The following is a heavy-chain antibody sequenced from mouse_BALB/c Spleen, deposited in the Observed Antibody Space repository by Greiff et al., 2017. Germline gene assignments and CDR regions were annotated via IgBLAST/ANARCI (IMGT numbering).Heavy chain of an antibody. J-gene: IGHJ2*01. CDR2: FHPYNDDT. CDR1: GYTFTTYP. Sequence: VKLQESGAELVKPGASVKMSCKAFGYTFTTYPIEWMKQNHGKSLEWIGNFHPYNDDTKYNEKFKGTAKLTVEKSSSTVYLELSRLTSDDSAVYYCARRITTVVEDYFDYWGQGTTLTVSS. D-gene: IGHD1-1*01. CDR3: ARRITTVVEDYFDY. V-gene: IGHV1-47*01.